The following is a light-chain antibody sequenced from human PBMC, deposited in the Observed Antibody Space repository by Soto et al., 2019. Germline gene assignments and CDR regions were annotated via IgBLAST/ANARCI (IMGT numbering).Light chain of an antibody. CDR1: TSNVGANL. V-gene: IGLV1-44*01. Sequence: QSVLTQPPSASAAPGQKVIISCSGTTSNVGANLVSWYQHFPGTAPKLLIYYDNLRPSGVPDRISGSKSGTSASLAISGLQSDDEADYYCAAWDDSLNGRVFGTGTKLTVL. CDR3: AAWDDSLNGRV. CDR2: YDN. J-gene: IGLJ1*01.